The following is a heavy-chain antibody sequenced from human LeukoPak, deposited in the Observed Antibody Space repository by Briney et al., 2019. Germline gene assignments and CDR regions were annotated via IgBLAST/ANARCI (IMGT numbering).Heavy chain of an antibody. J-gene: IGHJ5*02. D-gene: IGHD3-10*01. V-gene: IGHV4-34*01. CDR1: GVSFSGYY. Sequence: PSETLSLTCAVYGVSFSGYYWSWIRQPPGKGLEWLGEINHSGSTNYNPSLKSRVTISVDTSKNQFSLKLSSVTAADTAVYYCARDLHYYGSGSYTPWGQGTLVTVSS. CDR3: ARDLHYYGSGSYTP. CDR2: INHSGST.